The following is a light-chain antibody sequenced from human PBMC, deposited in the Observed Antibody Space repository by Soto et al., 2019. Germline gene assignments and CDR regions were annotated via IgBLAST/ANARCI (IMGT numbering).Light chain of an antibody. J-gene: IGKJ2*01. Sequence: EIVLTQSPGTLSLSPGERATLSCRASHSCSSGYLAWYQQKPGQPPRLLIYGTFHRATGLPDRFSGSGSGTDFTLTISRLEPEDFAVYYCHGKDYGGSSVYTFGQGTKLEIK. CDR1: HSCSSGY. CDR3: HGKDYGGSSVYT. CDR2: GTF. V-gene: IGKV3-20*01.